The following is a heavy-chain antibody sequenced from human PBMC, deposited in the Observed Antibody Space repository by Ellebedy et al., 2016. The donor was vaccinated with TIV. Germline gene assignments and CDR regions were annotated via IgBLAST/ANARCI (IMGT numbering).Heavy chain of an antibody. V-gene: IGHV3-66*01. J-gene: IGHJ4*02. CDR1: GFTVSANY. CDR2: IYSAGTT. D-gene: IGHD3-10*01. Sequence: GESLKISCAVSGFTVSANYMSWVRQAPGTGPEWVSVIYSAGTTYYADPVKGRLTISRDTSKSTVYLQMNSRRAEDPAIYFCARIDRGLAFDYWGQGTLVTVSP. CDR3: ARIDRGLAFDY.